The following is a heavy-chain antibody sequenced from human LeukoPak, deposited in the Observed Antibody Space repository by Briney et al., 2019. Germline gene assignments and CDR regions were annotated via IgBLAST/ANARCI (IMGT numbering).Heavy chain of an antibody. CDR3: ASSYSSSWPNFDY. V-gene: IGHV1-69*05. Sequence: SVKVSCKASGGTFSSYAISWVRQAPGQGLEWMGGVIPIFGTANYAQKFQGRVTITTDESTSTAYMELSSLRSEDTAVYYCASSYSSSWPNFDYWGQGTLVTVSS. CDR1: GGTFSSYA. D-gene: IGHD6-13*01. J-gene: IGHJ4*02. CDR2: VIPIFGTA.